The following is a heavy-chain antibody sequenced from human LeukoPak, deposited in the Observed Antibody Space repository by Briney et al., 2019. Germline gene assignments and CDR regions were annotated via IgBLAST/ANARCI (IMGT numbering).Heavy chain of an antibody. D-gene: IGHD3-22*01. CDR3: ARDGDSSGYYAAFDI. V-gene: IGHV3-48*03. CDR2: ISSSGSTI. J-gene: IGHJ3*02. CDR1: GFTFSSYE. Sequence: TGGSLRLPCAASGFTFSSYEINWVRQAPGKGLEWVSYISSSGSTIHYADSVKGRFTISRDNAKNSLYLQMNSLRDEDTAVYYCARDGDSSGYYAAFDIWGQGTMVTVSS.